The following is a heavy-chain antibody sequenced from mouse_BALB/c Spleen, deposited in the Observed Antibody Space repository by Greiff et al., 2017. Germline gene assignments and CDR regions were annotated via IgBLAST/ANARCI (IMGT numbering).Heavy chain of an antibody. CDR2: IYPGNVNT. D-gene: IGHD2-4*01. V-gene: IGHV1-14*01. Sequence: VQLQQSGPELVKPGASVKMSCKASGYTFTSYVMHWVKQKPGQGLEWIGWIYPGNVNTKYNEKFKGKATLTADKSSSTAYMQLSSLTSEDSAVYFCARSDYDGPPFAYWGQGTLVTVSA. CDR3: ARSDYDGPPFAY. J-gene: IGHJ3*01. CDR1: GYTFTSYV.